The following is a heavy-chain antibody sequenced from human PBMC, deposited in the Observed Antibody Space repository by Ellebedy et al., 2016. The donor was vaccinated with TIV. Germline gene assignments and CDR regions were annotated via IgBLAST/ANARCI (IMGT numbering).Heavy chain of an antibody. CDR2: IIPMFGTA. CDR3: ASGPLYSSRTTEHYYGMEV. D-gene: IGHD6-13*01. J-gene: IGHJ6*02. CDR1: RGTFSSYP. V-gene: IGHV1-69*06. Sequence: AASVTVSCKASRGTFSSYPISWVRQAPGQGLEWMGGIIPMFGTANYAQKFQGRVTITADKSTSTAYMELSSLRSEGTAVYYCASGPLYSSRTTEHYYGMEVWGQGTTVTVSS.